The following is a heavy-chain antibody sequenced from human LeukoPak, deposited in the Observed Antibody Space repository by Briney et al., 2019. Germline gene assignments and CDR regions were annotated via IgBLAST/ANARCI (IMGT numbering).Heavy chain of an antibody. CDR3: ARGIWKGNRSSYYYMDV. Sequence: ASVKVSCKASGYTFTSYNINWVRQAPGQGLEWMGWMNPNSGNTGYAQKFQGRVTMTRNTSISTAYMELSSLRSEDTAVYYCARGIWKGNRSSYYYMDVWGKGTTVTISS. J-gene: IGHJ6*03. V-gene: IGHV1-8*01. D-gene: IGHD2/OR15-2a*01. CDR2: MNPNSGNT. CDR1: GYTFTSYN.